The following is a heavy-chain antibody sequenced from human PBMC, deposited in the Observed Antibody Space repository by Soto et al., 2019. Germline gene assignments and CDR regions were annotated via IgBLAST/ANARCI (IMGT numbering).Heavy chain of an antibody. CDR1: GFTFSSYA. V-gene: IGHV3-23*01. Sequence: GGSLRLSCAASGFTFSSYAMSWVRQAPGKGLEWVSAISGSGGSTYYADSVKGRFTISRDNSKNTLYLQMNSLRAEDTAVYYCAKVEGILQLLGDYFDYWGQGTLVTVSS. J-gene: IGHJ4*02. D-gene: IGHD2-2*01. CDR2: ISGSGGST. CDR3: AKVEGILQLLGDYFDY.